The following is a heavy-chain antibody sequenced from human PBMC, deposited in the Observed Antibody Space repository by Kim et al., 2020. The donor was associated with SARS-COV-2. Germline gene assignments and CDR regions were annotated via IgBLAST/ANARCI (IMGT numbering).Heavy chain of an antibody. J-gene: IGHJ5*02. CDR3: ARGKMVRGINWFDP. CDR2: IIPIFGTA. CDR1: GGTFSSYA. D-gene: IGHD3-10*01. V-gene: IGHV1-69*13. Sequence: SVKVSFKASGGTFSSYAISWVRQAPGQGLEWMGGIIPIFGTANYAQKFQGRVTITADESTSTAYMELSSLRSEDTAVYYCARGKMVRGINWFDPWGQGTLVTVSS.